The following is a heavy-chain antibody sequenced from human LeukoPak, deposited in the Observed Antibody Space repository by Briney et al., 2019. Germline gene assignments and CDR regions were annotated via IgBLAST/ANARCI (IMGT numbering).Heavy chain of an antibody. D-gene: IGHD6-6*01. CDR3: AKEVARLYGAEYYYMDV. Sequence: GGSLRLSXAASGFTFSSYSMNWVRQAPGKGLEWVSSISSSSSYIYYADSVKGRFTISRDNAKNSLYLQMNSLRAEDTAVYYCAKEVARLYGAEYYYMDVWGKGTTVTVSS. CDR2: ISSSSSYI. J-gene: IGHJ6*03. V-gene: IGHV3-21*01. CDR1: GFTFSSYS.